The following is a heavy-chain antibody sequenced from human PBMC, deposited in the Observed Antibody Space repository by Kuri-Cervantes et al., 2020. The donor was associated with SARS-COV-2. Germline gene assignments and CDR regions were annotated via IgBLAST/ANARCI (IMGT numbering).Heavy chain of an antibody. CDR2: IFTSGRT. J-gene: IGHJ6*02. Sequence: SETLSLTCTVSGASSNTYYWGWIRQPPGKGLEWIGNIFTSGRTNYNPSLKSRVTISVDTSKNQFSLKLSSVTAADTAVYYCARGRVEYQLLYVFHDYYYGMDVWGQGTTVTVSS. D-gene: IGHD2-2*02. CDR3: ARGRVEYQLLYVFHDYYYGMDV. V-gene: IGHV4-4*08. CDR1: GASSNTYY.